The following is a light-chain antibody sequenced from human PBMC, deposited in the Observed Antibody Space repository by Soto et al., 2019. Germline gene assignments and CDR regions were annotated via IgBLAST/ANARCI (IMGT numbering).Light chain of an antibody. CDR2: EVS. CDR1: SSDFNSYNY. J-gene: IGLJ2*01. V-gene: IGLV2-14*01. CDR3: SSYTTSSTLVI. Sequence: QSALTQPASVSGSPGQSITISCTGTSSDFNSYNYVSWYQQRPGKAPKLMIYEVSYRPSGVSNRFSGSKSVNTASLTISGLQAEDEADYYCSSYTTSSTLVIFGGGTKVTVL.